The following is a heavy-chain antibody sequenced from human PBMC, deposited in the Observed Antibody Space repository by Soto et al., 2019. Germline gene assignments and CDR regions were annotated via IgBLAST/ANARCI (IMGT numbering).Heavy chain of an antibody. CDR3: ATVSTPYSSRWFHAIDI. CDR1: GYTFTGYY. D-gene: IGHD6-13*01. J-gene: IGHJ3*02. Sequence: ASVKVSCKASGYTFTGYYMHWVRQAPGQGLEWMGWINPNSGGTNYAQKFQGWVTMTRDTSISTAYMELSRLRFDDTAVYSCATVSTPYSSRWFHAIDIWDQVTMVTVSS. V-gene: IGHV1-2*04. CDR2: INPNSGGT.